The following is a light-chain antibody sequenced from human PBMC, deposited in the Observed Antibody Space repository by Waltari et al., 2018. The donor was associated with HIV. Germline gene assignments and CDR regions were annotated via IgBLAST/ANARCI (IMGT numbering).Light chain of an antibody. J-gene: IGKJ5*01. CDR2: EAS. Sequence: DIVLTQSPDTLSVSLGERAAIHCKSEESVLSPSNNVNYFAWYQQRPGQPPTLLFSEASSRSSGVPARFTASGSRTDFTLTIDDLQADDVAVYFCQQYYSTPTFGRGTQLV. V-gene: IGKV4-1*01. CDR3: QQYYSTPT. CDR1: ESVLSPSNNVNY.